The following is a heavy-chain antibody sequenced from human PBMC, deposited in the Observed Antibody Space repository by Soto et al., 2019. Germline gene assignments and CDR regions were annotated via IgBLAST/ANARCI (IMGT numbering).Heavy chain of an antibody. CDR1: GYTFTSYG. CDR2: ISAYNGNT. V-gene: IGHV1-18*01. CDR3: ARDFIAVAGTSLFDP. D-gene: IGHD6-19*01. Sequence: QVQLVQSGAEVKKPGASVKVSCKASGYTFTSYGISWVRQAPGQGLEWMGWISAYNGNTNYAQKLQGRVTMTTDTSTSTASMELRSLRSDDTAVYYCARDFIAVAGTSLFDPWGQGTLVTVSS. J-gene: IGHJ5*02.